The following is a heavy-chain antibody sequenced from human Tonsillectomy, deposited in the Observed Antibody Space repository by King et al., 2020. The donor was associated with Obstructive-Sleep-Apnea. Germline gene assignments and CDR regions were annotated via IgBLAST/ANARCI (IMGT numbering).Heavy chain of an antibody. CDR3: AKDTLTGYTYGRGCDY. J-gene: IGHJ4*02. Sequence: VQLVESGGGLVQPGRSLRLSCAASGFTLDDYAIHWVRQTPGKGLECGSGISWDSDSIGYADSVKGRFTISRDNAKNSLYLQMNSLRPEETALYYCAKDTLTGYTYGRGCDYWGQGTLVTVSS. D-gene: IGHD5-18*01. CDR2: ISWDSDSI. CDR1: GFTLDDYA. V-gene: IGHV3-9*01.